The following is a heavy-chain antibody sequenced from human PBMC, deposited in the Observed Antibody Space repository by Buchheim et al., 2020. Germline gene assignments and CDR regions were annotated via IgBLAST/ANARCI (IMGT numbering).Heavy chain of an antibody. D-gene: IGHD5-18*01. CDR1: GGSISSSSYY. J-gene: IGHJ6*03. CDR3: ARRRSYGRSYYYYYYMDV. Sequence: QLQLQESGPGLVKPSETLSLTCTVSGGSISSSSYYWGWIRPPPGKGLEWIGSIYYSGSTYYNPSLKSRVTISVDPSKNQFSLKLSSVTAADTAVYYCARRRSYGRSYYYYYYMDVWGKGTT. CDR2: IYYSGST. V-gene: IGHV4-39*01.